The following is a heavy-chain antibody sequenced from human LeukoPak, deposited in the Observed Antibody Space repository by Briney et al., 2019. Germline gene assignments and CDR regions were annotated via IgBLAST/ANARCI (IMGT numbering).Heavy chain of an antibody. CDR3: ARLSNIAVAGYYYYYMDV. D-gene: IGHD6-19*01. CDR2: ISSSSSSYI. CDR1: GFTFSSYS. V-gene: IGHV3-21*01. Sequence: SGGSLRLSCAASGFTFSSYSMNWVRQAPGKGLEWVSSISSSSSSYIYYADSVKGRFTISRDNAKNSLYLQMNSLRAEDTAVYYCARLSNIAVAGYYYYYMDVWGKGTTVTVSS. J-gene: IGHJ6*03.